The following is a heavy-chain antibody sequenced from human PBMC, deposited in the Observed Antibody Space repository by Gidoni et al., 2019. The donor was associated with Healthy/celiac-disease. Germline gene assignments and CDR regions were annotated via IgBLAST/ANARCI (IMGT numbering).Heavy chain of an antibody. Sequence: EVQLLESGGGLVQPGGFLRLSCAASGFTFRSYALSWGRQAPGKGLEWVSAIRGSGGSTYYADSVKGRFTISRDNSKNTLYLQMNSLRAEDTAVYYCAKDHHRVLRFLEWGKRYGMDVWGQGTTVTVSS. V-gene: IGHV3-23*01. CDR3: AKDHHRVLRFLEWGKRYGMDV. CDR2: IRGSGGST. CDR1: GFTFRSYA. J-gene: IGHJ6*02. D-gene: IGHD3-3*01.